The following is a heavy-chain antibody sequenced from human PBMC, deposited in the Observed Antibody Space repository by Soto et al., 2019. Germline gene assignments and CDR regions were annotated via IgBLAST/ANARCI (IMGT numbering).Heavy chain of an antibody. D-gene: IGHD2-21*01. V-gene: IGHV4-4*02. CDR2: IHYSGST. J-gene: IGHJ4*02. CDR1: GDSISTDNW. CDR3: MRGGDPYKTGH. Sequence: SETLSLTCTVSGDSISTDNWWTWVRQPPGKGLEWIGFIHYSGSTNYNPSLKGRVTMSVDTSKNQFSLKLTSVNTADTAIYYCMRGGDPYKTGHWGQGTLVTVSS.